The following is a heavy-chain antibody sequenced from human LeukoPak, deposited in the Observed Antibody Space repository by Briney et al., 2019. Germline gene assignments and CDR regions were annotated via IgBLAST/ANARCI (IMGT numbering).Heavy chain of an antibody. Sequence: SETLSLTCTVSGGSISSYYWSWIRLPPGKGLEWIGYVYHTGNTNYNPSLRSRATISLDTSKNDVTLNLRSVTAADTAIYYCARHPFATPFDFWGRGTLVTVSS. CDR1: GGSISSYY. CDR2: VYHTGNT. J-gene: IGHJ4*02. V-gene: IGHV4-59*08. CDR3: ARHPFATPFDF.